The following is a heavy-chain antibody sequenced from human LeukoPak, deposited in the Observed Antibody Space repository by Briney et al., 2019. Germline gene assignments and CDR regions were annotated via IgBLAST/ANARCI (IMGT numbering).Heavy chain of an antibody. D-gene: IGHD3-10*01. V-gene: IGHV3-23*01. CDR3: ARTGSASYFDY. CDR1: GFTFSSYG. CDR2: ISGSGGTT. J-gene: IGHJ4*02. Sequence: GGSLRLSCAASGFTFSSYGMRWVRQAPGKGLEWVSAISGSGGTTYYADSVKGRFTISRDNSKNTLFLQMNSLRPEDTAVYYCARTGSASYFDYWGQGTLVTVSS.